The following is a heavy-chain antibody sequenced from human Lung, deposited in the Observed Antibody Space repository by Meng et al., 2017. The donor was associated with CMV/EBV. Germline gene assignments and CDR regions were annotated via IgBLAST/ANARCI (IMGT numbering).Heavy chain of an antibody. CDR3: ARDVSPRSSAYFAIYYFYALDV. CDR2: ISNSGAYI. CDR1: GFTFSSYS. J-gene: IGHJ6*02. Sequence: GGSLRLSCAASGFTFSSYSMNWVRRAPGKGLEWVSSISNSGAYIYYADSVKGRFTISRDNAQNSLFLHMNSLRAEDSAVYYCARDVSPRSSAYFAIYYFYALDVWGQGXTVTVSS. D-gene: IGHD2-21*01. V-gene: IGHV3-21*01.